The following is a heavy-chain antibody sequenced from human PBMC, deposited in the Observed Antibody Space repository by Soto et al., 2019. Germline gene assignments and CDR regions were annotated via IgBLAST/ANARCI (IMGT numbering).Heavy chain of an antibody. V-gene: IGHV4-34*01. J-gene: IGHJ5*02. CDR3: ARPRGPGAIYNWFDP. Sequence: QVQLQQWGAGLLKPSETLSLTCAVYGGSFSDYYWTWIRQPPGKGLEWIGEINHRGSTNYNPSLKSRVTILIDTPKNQFSLQLSSVTAADTAVYFCARPRGPGAIYNWFDPWGQGTLVTVSS. CDR1: GGSFSDYY. D-gene: IGHD2-21*01. CDR2: INHRGST.